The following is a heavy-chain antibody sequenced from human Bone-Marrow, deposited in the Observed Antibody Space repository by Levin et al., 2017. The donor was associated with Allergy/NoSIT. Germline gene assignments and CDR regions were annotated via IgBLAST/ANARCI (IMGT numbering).Heavy chain of an antibody. CDR1: GGSISSYY. CDR2: IYYSGST. V-gene: IGHV4-59*01. D-gene: IGHD6-13*01. CDR3: ARSVHRYSSSWYKPKNTQAEYFQH. Sequence: SQTLSLTCTVSGGSISSYYWSWIRQPPGKGLEWIGYIYYSGSTNYNPSLKSRVTISVDTSKNQFSLKLSSVTAADTAVYYCARSVHRYSSSWYKPKNTQAEYFQHWGQGTLVTVSS. J-gene: IGHJ1*01.